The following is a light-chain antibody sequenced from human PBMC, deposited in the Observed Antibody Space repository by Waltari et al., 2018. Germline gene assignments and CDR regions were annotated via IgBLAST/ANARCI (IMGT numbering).Light chain of an antibody. CDR3: QSYDSSLSEVV. V-gene: IGLV1-40*01. Sequence: QSVLTQPPSVSGAPGQRVTIPCTGSSSNIGARYDVHWYQQLPGTAPKLLIYGSSNRPSGVPDRFSGSKSGTSASLAITGLQAEDEADYYCQSYDSSLSEVVFGGGTKLTVL. J-gene: IGLJ2*01. CDR2: GSS. CDR1: SSNIGARYD.